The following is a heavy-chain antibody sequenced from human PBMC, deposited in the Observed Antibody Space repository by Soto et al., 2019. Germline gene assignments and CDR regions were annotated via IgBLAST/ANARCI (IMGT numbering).Heavy chain of an antibody. D-gene: IGHD2-2*01. CDR1: GYTLTELS. Sequence: ASVKVSCKVSGYTLTELSMHWVRQAPGKGLEWMGGFDSEDGETIYAQKCQGRVTMTEDTSTDTAYMELSSLRSEDTAVYYCATELYCSSTSCYPEFDYWGQGTLVTVSS. V-gene: IGHV1-24*01. CDR2: FDSEDGET. J-gene: IGHJ4*02. CDR3: ATELYCSSTSCYPEFDY.